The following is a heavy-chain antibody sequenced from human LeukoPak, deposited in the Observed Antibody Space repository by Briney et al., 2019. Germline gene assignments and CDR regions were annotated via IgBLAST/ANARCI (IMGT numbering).Heavy chain of an antibody. CDR2: IKQDGSEK. D-gene: IGHD4-23*01. CDR1: GFTFSSYW. CDR3: AGATSYDYGGRHYFDY. J-gene: IGHJ4*02. V-gene: IGHV3-7*01. Sequence: PGGSLRLSCAASGFTFSSYWMSWVRQAPGKGLEWVANIKQDGSEKYYVDSVKGRFTISRDNAKNSLYLQMNSLRAEDTAVYYCAGATSYDYGGRHYFDYWGQGTLVTVSS.